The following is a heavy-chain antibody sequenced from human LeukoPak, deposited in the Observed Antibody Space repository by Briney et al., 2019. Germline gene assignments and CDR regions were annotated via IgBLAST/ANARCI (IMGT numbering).Heavy chain of an antibody. CDR1: GFTFSNFG. CDR3: AKENSGWYYFDY. J-gene: IGHJ4*02. V-gene: IGHV3-30*02. D-gene: IGHD6-19*01. CDR2: IRYDGTNK. Sequence: GVSLRLSCAASGFTFSNFGMHWVRQGPGKGLEWVAFIRYDGTNKYYADSVKGRFTISRDDSKNTLYLQMNSLRPEDTAVYYCAKENSGWYYFDYWGQGTLVTVSS.